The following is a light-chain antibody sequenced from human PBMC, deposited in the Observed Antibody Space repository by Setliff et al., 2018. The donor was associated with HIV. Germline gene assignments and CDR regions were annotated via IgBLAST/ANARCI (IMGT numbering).Light chain of an antibody. CDR1: SSNIGAGFD. J-gene: IGLJ3*02. CDR3: QSYDISLSSWV. Sequence: QSVLTQPPSVSGATGQRVTISCTGSSSNIGAGFDVHWYQQLPGTAPKLFIYNRPSGVPDRFSGSKSGTSASLAITGLQAEDEADYYCQSYDISLSSWVFGGGTKVTVL. V-gene: IGLV1-40*01.